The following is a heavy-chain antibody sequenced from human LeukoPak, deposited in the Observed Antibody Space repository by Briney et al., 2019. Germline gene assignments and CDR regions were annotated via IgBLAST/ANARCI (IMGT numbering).Heavy chain of an antibody. CDR3: AKSEGGWFDP. V-gene: IGHV4-39*01. D-gene: IGHD3-16*01. J-gene: IGHJ5*02. Sequence: SETLSLTCTVPVGSINSSIYYCGWIRQPPGKGLEWIGSIYYSGSICYSGSNYQNPSLKSRVTISVDTSKNQFSLKLSSVSAADTAVYYCAKSEGGWFDPWGQGTLVTVFS. CDR2: IYYSGSICYSGSN. CDR1: VGSINSSIYY.